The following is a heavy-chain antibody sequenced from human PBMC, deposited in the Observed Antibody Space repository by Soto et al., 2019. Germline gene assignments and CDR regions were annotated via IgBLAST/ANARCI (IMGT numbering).Heavy chain of an antibody. D-gene: IGHD2-2*01. J-gene: IGHJ5*02. CDR3: ARANVVVVPGNWFDP. CDR1: GGTFSSYA. CDR2: IIPIFGTA. Sequence: SVKVSFKASGGTFSSYASSWVRPAPGQGLEWMGGIIPIFGTANYAQKFQGRVTITADESTSTAYMELSSLRSEDTAVYYCARANVVVVPGNWFDPWGQGTLVTVSS. V-gene: IGHV1-69*13.